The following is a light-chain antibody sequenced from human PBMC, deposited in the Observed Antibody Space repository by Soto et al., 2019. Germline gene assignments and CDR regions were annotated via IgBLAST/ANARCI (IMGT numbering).Light chain of an antibody. V-gene: IGLV1-40*01. Sequence: QLVLTQPPSVSGAPGQSVTISCTGSSSNIGAGYDVHWYQQLPGTAPKLLIFGNINRPSGVPDRFSGSKSGTSASLAITGLQAEDEADYYCQSFDTSLSGVFGGGTKLTVL. CDR3: QSFDTSLSGV. CDR2: GNI. J-gene: IGLJ3*02. CDR1: SSNIGAGYD.